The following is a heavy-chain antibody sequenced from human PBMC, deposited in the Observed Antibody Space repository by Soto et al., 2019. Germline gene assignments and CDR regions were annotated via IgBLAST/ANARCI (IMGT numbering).Heavy chain of an antibody. CDR3: ARDRERLQLGGNYSYGMDV. Sequence: QVQLVQSGGEVKKPGSSVTVSCKASGGTFGNSAISWVRQAPGQGLEWMGGIIPIFPTPDYAQKFQGRVTIAASASTSTACMELTSLRSEATAVYCWARDRERLQLGGNYSYGMDVWCPGTRVTVSS. V-gene: IGHV1-69*12. D-gene: IGHD6-25*01. J-gene: IGHJ6*01. CDR1: GGTFGNSA. CDR2: IIPIFPTP.